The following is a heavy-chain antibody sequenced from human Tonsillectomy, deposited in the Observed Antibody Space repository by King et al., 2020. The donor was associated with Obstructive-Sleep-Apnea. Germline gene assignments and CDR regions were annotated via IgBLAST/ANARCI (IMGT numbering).Heavy chain of an antibody. J-gene: IGHJ4*02. CDR1: GGSFSGYY. V-gene: IGHV4-34*01. D-gene: IGHD2-15*01. Sequence: VQLPQWGAGLLKPSETLSLTCAVYGGSFSGYYWSWIRQPPGKGLEWIGEINHSGSTNYNPSLKSRVTISVDTSKNQFSLKLSSVTAADTAVYYCASRFHCSGGSCFLTTAIRYYFDYWGQGTLVTVSS. CDR3: ASRFHCSGGSCFLTTAIRYYFDY. CDR2: INHSGST.